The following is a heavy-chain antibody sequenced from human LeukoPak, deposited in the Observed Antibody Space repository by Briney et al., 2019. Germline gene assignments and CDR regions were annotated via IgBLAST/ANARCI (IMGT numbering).Heavy chain of an antibody. Sequence: AETLTLTCAVYGGSFSGYDWSWVRQAPGKGLEWIGEINRSGSTTYYPALKSRVTISVDTSKNQFSVKLSSVTAADTAVYYCARGERYCSGGSCFIVRATRGIHFDYWGQGTLVTVSS. D-gene: IGHD2-15*01. J-gene: IGHJ4*02. CDR2: INRSGST. CDR3: ARGERYCSGGSCFIVRATRGIHFDY. CDR1: GGSFSGYD. V-gene: IGHV4-34*01.